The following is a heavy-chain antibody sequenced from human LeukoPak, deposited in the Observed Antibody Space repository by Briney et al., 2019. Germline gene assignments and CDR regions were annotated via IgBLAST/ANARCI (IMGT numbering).Heavy chain of an antibody. D-gene: IGHD3-16*01. CDR1: GFTFSSYG. Sequence: GGSLRLSCAASGFTFSSYGIHWVRQAPGRGLEWVTFIRYDGEETYYAESVKGRISISKDNSKNTAYMQMNSLRAEDTAVYYCVKDLRDRFSLYTHLDWGRGTLVTVSS. CDR2: IRYDGEET. CDR3: VKDLRDRFSLYTHLD. J-gene: IGHJ4*02. V-gene: IGHV3-30*02.